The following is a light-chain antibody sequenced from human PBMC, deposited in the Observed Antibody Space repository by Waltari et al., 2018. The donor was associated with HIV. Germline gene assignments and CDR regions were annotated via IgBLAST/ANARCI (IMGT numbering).Light chain of an antibody. CDR1: SAHSNYV. V-gene: IGLV4-69*01. Sequence: QVVLTQPPSASASLGASVKLTCTLTSAHSNYVIAWHQQQPPKAPRFLMKLNSDGRHSKGDGIPDRFSGSSSGAERYLTISSLQSEDEADYFCQTWGTGIQVFGGGTRLTVL. CDR2: LNSDGRH. CDR3: QTWGTGIQV. J-gene: IGLJ2*01.